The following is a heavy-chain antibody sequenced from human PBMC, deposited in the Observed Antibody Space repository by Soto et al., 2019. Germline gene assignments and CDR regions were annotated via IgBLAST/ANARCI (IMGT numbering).Heavy chain of an antibody. CDR2: VSANNGHT. V-gene: IGHV1-18*01. Sequence: AASVKVSCKASGFTFSNYGLNWVRQAPGQGLEWVGWVSANNGHTNYAQNLQGRVSMTTDTSTSTAYMELRGLTFDDTAVYYCARDIESVTAKHFFYYYAMDVWGQGTTVTVSS. J-gene: IGHJ6*02. D-gene: IGHD2-8*01. CDR1: GFTFSNYG. CDR3: ARDIESVTAKHFFYYYAMDV.